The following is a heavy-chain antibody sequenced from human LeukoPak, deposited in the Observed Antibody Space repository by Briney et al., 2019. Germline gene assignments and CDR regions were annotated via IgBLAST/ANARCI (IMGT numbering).Heavy chain of an antibody. CDR1: GYTFTSYG. CDR2: ISAYNGNT. Sequence: ASVKVSCKASGYTFTSYGISWVRQAPGQGLQWMGWISAYNGNTNYAQKFQGRVTMTTDTFTSTAYMELRNLRSDDTAVYYCATLNWFDPWGQGTLVTVSS. CDR3: ATLNWFDP. V-gene: IGHV1-18*01. J-gene: IGHJ5*02.